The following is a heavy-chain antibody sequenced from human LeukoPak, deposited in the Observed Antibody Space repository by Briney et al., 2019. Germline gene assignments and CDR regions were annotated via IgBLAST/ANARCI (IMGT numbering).Heavy chain of an antibody. CDR2: IYTSGST. Sequence: SETLSLTCTVSGGSISSYYWSWIRQPAGKGLEWIGRIYTSGSTNYNPSLKSRVTMSVDTSKNQFSLKLSSVTAADTAVYYCARRRDNYYGSGSYYKNDAFDIWGQGTMVTVSS. D-gene: IGHD3-10*01. V-gene: IGHV4-4*07. CDR1: GGSISSYY. J-gene: IGHJ3*02. CDR3: ARRRDNYYGSGSYYKNDAFDI.